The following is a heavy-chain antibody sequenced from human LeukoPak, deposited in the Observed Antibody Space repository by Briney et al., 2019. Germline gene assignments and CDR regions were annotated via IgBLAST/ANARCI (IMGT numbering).Heavy chain of an antibody. CDR3: ARADDRSGYFGGRFDS. CDR1: GGPISTYY. Sequence: PSETLSLTCTVSGGPISTYYWSWIRQPPGKRLEWIGYISYSGGTNYNPSHKSRVTISVDTSKNQFSLKLTSVTAADTALYYCARADDRSGYFGGRFDSWGQGTLVTVSS. CDR2: ISYSGGT. V-gene: IGHV4-59*01. J-gene: IGHJ5*01. D-gene: IGHD3-22*01.